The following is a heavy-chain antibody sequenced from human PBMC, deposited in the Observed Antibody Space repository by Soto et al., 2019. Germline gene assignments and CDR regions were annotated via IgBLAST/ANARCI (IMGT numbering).Heavy chain of an antibody. D-gene: IGHD6-13*01. J-gene: IGHJ4*02. CDR1: GGSISSSNW. Sequence: NPSETLSLTCAVSGGSISSSNWWSWVRQPPGKGLEWIGEIYHSGSTNYNPSLKSRVTISVDKSKNQFSLKLSSVTAADTAVYYCARVVDEQQLVVGSAYVEHCYFDYWGQGTLVTVSS. CDR3: ARVVDEQQLVVGSAYVEHCYFDY. V-gene: IGHV4-4*02. CDR2: IYHSGST.